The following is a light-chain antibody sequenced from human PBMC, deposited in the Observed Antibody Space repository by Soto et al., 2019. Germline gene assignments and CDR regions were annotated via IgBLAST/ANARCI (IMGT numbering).Light chain of an antibody. Sequence: QSALTQPASVSGSPGQSITISCTGTSSDVGGYIYVSWYQQHPGKAPKLMIYEVSNRPSGVSNRFSGSKSGNMASLTISGLQAEDEADYYCSSYTSSSTWVFGGGTQLTVL. V-gene: IGLV2-14*01. CDR3: SSYTSSSTWV. CDR1: SSDVGGYIY. CDR2: EVS. J-gene: IGLJ3*02.